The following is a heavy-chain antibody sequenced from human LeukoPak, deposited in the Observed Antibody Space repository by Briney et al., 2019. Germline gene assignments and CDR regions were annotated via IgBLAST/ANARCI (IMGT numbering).Heavy chain of an antibody. Sequence: GGSLRLSCAASGFTFSSYRMNWVRQAPGKGLEWVSSISSSSSYIYYADSVKGRFTISRDNAKNSLYLQMNSLRAEDTAVYYCASEYSSSDYMDVWGKGTTVTVSS. CDR3: ASEYSSSDYMDV. CDR1: GFTFSSYR. D-gene: IGHD6-6*01. CDR2: ISSSSSYI. J-gene: IGHJ6*03. V-gene: IGHV3-21*01.